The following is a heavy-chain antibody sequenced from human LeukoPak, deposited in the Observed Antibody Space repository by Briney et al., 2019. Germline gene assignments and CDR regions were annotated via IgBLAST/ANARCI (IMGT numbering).Heavy chain of an antibody. CDR3: ARDPVYSSSAYFDY. CDR1: GFTFSSYA. D-gene: IGHD6-6*01. J-gene: IGHJ4*02. V-gene: IGHV3-23*01. Sequence: GGSLRLSCAASGFTFSSYAMSWVRQAPGKGLEWVSAISGSGGSTYYADSVKGRFTISRDNSKNTLYLQMNSLRAEDTAVYYCARDPVYSSSAYFDYWGQGTLVTVSS. CDR2: ISGSGGST.